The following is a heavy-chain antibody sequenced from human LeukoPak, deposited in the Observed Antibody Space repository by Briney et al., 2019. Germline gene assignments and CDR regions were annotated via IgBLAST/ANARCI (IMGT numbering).Heavy chain of an antibody. Sequence: GGSLRLSCEGSGFTFSNYWMGWVRQAPGKGLQWVANIKTDGSEKYYVDSVKGRFTISRDNAKNSLYLQMNSLRAEDTALYYCAKDITPYYYDSSGYFAFDIWGQGTMVTVSS. CDR1: GFTFSNYW. J-gene: IGHJ3*02. D-gene: IGHD3-22*01. CDR3: AKDITPYYYDSSGYFAFDI. V-gene: IGHV3-7*03. CDR2: IKTDGSEK.